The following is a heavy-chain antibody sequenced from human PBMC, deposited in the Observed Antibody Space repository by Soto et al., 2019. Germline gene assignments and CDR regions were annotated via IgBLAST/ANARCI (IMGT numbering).Heavy chain of an antibody. CDR3: AREKYVVFGMAPTYWYFDL. Sequence: PSETLSLTCAVSGGSINNGDYYWSWIRQPPGKGLEWIGYIYYSGSTYVNPSLKSRLSMSLDTYKNQFSLKLTSVTAADTAVYYCAREKYVVFGMAPTYWYFDLWGRGTLVTVSS. D-gene: IGHD3-3*01. V-gene: IGHV4-30-4*01. J-gene: IGHJ2*01. CDR1: GGSINNGDYY. CDR2: IYYSGST.